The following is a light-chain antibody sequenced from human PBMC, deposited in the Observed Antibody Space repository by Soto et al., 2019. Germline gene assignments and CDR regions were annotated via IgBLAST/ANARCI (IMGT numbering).Light chain of an antibody. Sequence: SLFTPSPGTQSLSPGEGATLSCGASQNFCSNYLAWYQQTPGDAPRLLIYSASSGASGVPAWFSESGSGTVFSLTISTVEPEDFAVYYCHQRNSCPFTFGQGTRLEI. CDR3: HQRNSCPFT. CDR1: QNFCSNY. CDR2: SAS. V-gene: IGKV3D-20*02. J-gene: IGKJ5*01.